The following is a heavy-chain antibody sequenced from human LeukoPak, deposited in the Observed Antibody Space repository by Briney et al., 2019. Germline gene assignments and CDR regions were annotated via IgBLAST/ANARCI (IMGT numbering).Heavy chain of an antibody. CDR3: ARVEDYDFWSGFDY. Sequence: GGSLRLSCTASGLTLSPYWMTWVRQAPGKGLEWVANIRQDGSEKYYVDSVKGRFTISRDNSKNSLYLQMNSLRAEDTAVYYCARVEDYDFWSGFDYWGQGTLVTVSS. CDR1: GLTLSPYW. V-gene: IGHV3-7*01. J-gene: IGHJ4*02. CDR2: IRQDGSEK. D-gene: IGHD3-3*01.